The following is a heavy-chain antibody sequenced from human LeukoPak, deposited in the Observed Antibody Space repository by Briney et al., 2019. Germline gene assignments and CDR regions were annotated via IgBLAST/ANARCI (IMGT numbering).Heavy chain of an antibody. CDR2: ISSSGSTI. D-gene: IGHD3-3*01. CDR3: AHVKARSGSGFDI. J-gene: IGHJ3*02. V-gene: IGHV3-48*03. CDR1: GFTFSTYE. Sequence: GGSLRLSCAASGFTFSTYEMNWVRQAPGKGLEWISYISSSGSTIYYADSVKGRFTIPRDNAKNSLYLQMNSLSPEDTAVYYCAHVKARSGSGFDIWGQGTMVTVSS.